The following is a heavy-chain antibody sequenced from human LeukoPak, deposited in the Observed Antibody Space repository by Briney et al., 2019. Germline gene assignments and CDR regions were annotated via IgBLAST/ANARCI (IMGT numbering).Heavy chain of an antibody. CDR1: GGSISSYY. CDR2: IYYSGST. D-gene: IGHD7-27*01. J-gene: IGHJ3*02. CDR3: ARGKLGISLDAFDI. Sequence: PSETLSLTCAVSGGSISSYYRSWIRQPPGKGLEWIGHIYYSGSTNQNPSLKSRVTISVDTSKNQFSLKLRSVIAADTAVYYCARGKLGISLDAFDIWGQGTMVTVSS. V-gene: IGHV4-59*01.